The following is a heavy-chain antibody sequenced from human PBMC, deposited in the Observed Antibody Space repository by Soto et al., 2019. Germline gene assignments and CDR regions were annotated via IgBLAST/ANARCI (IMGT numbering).Heavy chain of an antibody. D-gene: IGHD5-12*01. V-gene: IGHV4-38-2*02. J-gene: IGHJ3*02. CDR2: IYHSVST. Sequence: PSETLSLTCTVSGYSINSDDYWGWIRRPPGKGLEWIASIYHSVSTFYNPSLRSRVTISIDTSKNQFSLRLTAVTAADTAVYYCARQGLVVGYNSDAFDIWGQGTMVTVSS. CDR3: ARQGLVVGYNSDAFDI. CDR1: GYSINSDDY.